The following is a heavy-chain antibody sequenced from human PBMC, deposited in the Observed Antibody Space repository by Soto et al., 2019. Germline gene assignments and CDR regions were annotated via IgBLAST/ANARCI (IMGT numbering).Heavy chain of an antibody. Sequence: PGESLKISCKGSGYSFTTSWIGWVRQMPGKGLEWIGIIFPDDSDTRYSPSFQGHVTISVDKSISTAYLQWSGLKASDTAMYYCARHPSYFYDNSNYEYRFYYWGQRAPVTVSA. CDR1: GYSFTTSW. J-gene: IGHJ4*02. CDR2: IFPDDSDT. V-gene: IGHV5-51*01. CDR3: ARHPSYFYDNSNYEYRFYY. D-gene: IGHD3-22*01.